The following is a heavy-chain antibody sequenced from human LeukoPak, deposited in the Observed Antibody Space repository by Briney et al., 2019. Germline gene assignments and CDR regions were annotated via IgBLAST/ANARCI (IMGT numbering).Heavy chain of an antibody. J-gene: IGHJ6*02. V-gene: IGHV3-11*01. CDR3: ARDGSRYCSSTSCYSGYYYYGMDV. Sequence: GGSLRLSCAASGFKFSDHYIDWVRQAPGKGLEWVSYITSSDSTTYYADSVKGRFTISRDNAKNSLYLQMNSLRAEDTAVYYCARDGSRYCSSTSCYSGYYYYGMDVWGQGTTVTVSS. CDR1: GFKFSDHY. D-gene: IGHD2-2*01. CDR2: ITSSDSTT.